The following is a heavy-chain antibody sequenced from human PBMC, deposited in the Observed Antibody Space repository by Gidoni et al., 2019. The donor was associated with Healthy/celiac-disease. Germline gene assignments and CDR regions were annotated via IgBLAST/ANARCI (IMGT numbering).Heavy chain of an antibody. J-gene: IGHJ4*02. Sequence: QVQLVPSGAVAKKPAASVKVSCKPPGYTFTSYDINWVRKATGQGLAWMGWMNPNSGNTGYAQKFRGRVTMTRNTSISTAYMELSSLRSEATAVYHCARGLGGYSYGNINYWGKGTLVTVSS. CDR1: GYTFTSYD. D-gene: IGHD5-18*01. CDR2: MNPNSGNT. CDR3: ARGLGGYSYGNINY. V-gene: IGHV1-8*01.